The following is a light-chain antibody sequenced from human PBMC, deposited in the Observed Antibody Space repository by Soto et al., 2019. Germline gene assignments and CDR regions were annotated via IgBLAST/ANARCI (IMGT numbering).Light chain of an antibody. J-gene: IGKJ1*01. CDR3: QQYGSSPPT. Sequence: EMVLTQSPGTLSLSPGERATLSSRASQSVSVADLARYQHKPGQAPRSPFSIASSSATGIPDRVSGSGSRTDFTLTISRLEPEDFAVYFCQQYGSSPPTFGQRTKVDIK. CDR2: IAS. V-gene: IGKV3-20*01. CDR1: QSVSVAD.